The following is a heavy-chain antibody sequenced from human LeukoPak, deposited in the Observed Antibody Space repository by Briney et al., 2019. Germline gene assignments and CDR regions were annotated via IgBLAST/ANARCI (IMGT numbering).Heavy chain of an antibody. J-gene: IGHJ4*02. V-gene: IGHV4-38-2*02. Sequence: PSETLSLTCTVSGYSISSGYYWAWIRQPPGKGLEWIGSIFHTGSTYHNPSLRSRVTISVDTSKNQFSLKLNSVTAADTAVYYCARDHSSSSEDYWGQGTLVTVSS. CDR2: IFHTGST. CDR1: GYSISSGYY. D-gene: IGHD6-13*01. CDR3: ARDHSSSSEDY.